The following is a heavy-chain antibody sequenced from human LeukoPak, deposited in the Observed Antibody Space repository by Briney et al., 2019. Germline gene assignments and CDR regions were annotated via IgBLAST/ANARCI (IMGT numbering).Heavy chain of an antibody. CDR1: GYTFTGYY. CDR3: ARAGSSSGWGYDAFDI. Sequence: ASVKVSCKASGYTFTGYYMHWVRQAPGQGLEWTGWINPNSGGTNYAQKFQGWVTMTRDTSISTAYMELSRLRSDDTAVYYCARAGSSSGWGYDAFDIWGQGTMVTVSS. J-gene: IGHJ3*02. CDR2: INPNSGGT. D-gene: IGHD6-19*01. V-gene: IGHV1-2*04.